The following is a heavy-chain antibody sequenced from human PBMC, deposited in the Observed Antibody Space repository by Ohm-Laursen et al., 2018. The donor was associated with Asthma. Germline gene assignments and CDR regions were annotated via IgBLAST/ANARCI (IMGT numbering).Heavy chain of an antibody. V-gene: IGHV4-31*02. CDR3: ARGGYCSGGSCYWFDP. J-gene: IGHJ5*02. Sequence: SDTLSLTWTVSGGSISSGGYYWSWIRQHPGKGLEWIGYIYYSGSTYYNPSLKSRVTISVDTSKNQFSLKLSSVTAADTAVYYCARGGYCSGGSCYWFDPWGQGTLVTVSS. CDR1: GGSISSGGYY. CDR2: IYYSGST. D-gene: IGHD2-15*01.